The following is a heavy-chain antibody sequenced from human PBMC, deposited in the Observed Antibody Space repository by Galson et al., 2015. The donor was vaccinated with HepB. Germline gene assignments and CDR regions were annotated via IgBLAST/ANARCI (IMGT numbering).Heavy chain of an antibody. J-gene: IGHJ4*02. D-gene: IGHD2-2*01. V-gene: IGHV3-30*18. CDR1: GFTFNNFA. CDR3: AKDSAWRTIRMPDY. CDR2: ISYDVINK. Sequence: SLRLSCAASGFTFNNFAMHWVRQAPGKGLEWLAVISYDVINKNYADSVKGRFTISRDNSKNTLYLQMSSPKTEDTAVYFCAKDSAWRTIRMPDYWGQGTQVTGAS.